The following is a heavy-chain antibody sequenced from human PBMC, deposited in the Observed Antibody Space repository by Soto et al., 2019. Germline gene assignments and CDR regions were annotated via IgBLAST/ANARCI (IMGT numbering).Heavy chain of an antibody. CDR1: GYSFTSYW. CDR2: IDPSDSYT. J-gene: IGHJ4*02. Sequence: GESLKISCKGSGYSFTSYWISWVRQMPGKGLEWMGRIDPSDSYTNYSPSFQGHVTISADKSISTAYLQWSSLKASDTAMYYCARSAGYCSGGSCRRYFDYWGQGTLVTASS. D-gene: IGHD2-15*01. V-gene: IGHV5-10-1*01. CDR3: ARSAGYCSGGSCRRYFDY.